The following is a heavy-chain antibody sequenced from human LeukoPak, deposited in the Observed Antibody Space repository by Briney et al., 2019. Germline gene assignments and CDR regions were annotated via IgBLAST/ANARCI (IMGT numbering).Heavy chain of an antibody. CDR1: GGSISSGDYY. D-gene: IGHD3-10*01. J-gene: IGHJ4*02. CDR3: ARVYGSGSYYDY. CDR2: IYYSGST. V-gene: IGHV4-30-4*01. Sequence: SETLSLTCTVSGGSISSGDYYWGWIRQPPGKGLEWIGYIYYSGSTYYNPSLKSRVTISVDTSKNQFSLKLSSVTAADTAVYYCARVYGSGSYYDYWGQGTLVTVSS.